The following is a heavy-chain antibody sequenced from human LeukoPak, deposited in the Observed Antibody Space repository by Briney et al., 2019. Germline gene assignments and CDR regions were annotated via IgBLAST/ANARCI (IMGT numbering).Heavy chain of an antibody. CDR1: GFTFSTYS. V-gene: IGHV3-23*01. J-gene: IGHJ4*02. CDR2: LNGGSSLI. D-gene: IGHD6-19*01. CDR3: AKSAHTTAVAGWDS. Sequence: GGSLRLSCAASGFTFSTYSMSWIRQAPGKGLEWVSTLNGGSSLIYYADSVKGRFTISRDNSRNTVYLQMDSLRAEDTALYYCAKSAHTTAVAGWDSWGQGTLVTVSS.